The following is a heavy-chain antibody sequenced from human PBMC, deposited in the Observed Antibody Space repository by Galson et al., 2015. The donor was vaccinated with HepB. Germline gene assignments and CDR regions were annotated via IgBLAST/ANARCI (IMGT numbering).Heavy chain of an antibody. CDR1: GFIFGDYA. D-gene: IGHD3-22*01. J-gene: IGHJ1*01. CDR2: IRSEAYGGIT. Sequence: SLRLSCATSGFIFGDYAMSWVRRAPGKGLEWISYIRSEAYGGITVYAASVKGRFTISRDNSKNTLYLQMNSLRAEDTAVYYCARERLTSGYYPEYFQDWGQGTLVTVSS. V-gene: IGHV3-49*04. CDR3: ARERLTSGYYPEYFQD.